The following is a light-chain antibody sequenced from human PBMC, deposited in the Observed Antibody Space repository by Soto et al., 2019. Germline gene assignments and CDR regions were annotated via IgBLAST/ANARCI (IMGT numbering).Light chain of an antibody. CDR2: AAS. Sequence: DIQMTQSPSSLSASVGDRVTLTCRASQAIGNDLGWFQQKPGKAPKRLIYAASSLQTGVPSRFSGSGSGTEFTLTISSLQPEDFATYYCLQNNSYPFTFGQGTKVDIK. J-gene: IGKJ2*01. V-gene: IGKV1-17*01. CDR3: LQNNSYPFT. CDR1: QAIGND.